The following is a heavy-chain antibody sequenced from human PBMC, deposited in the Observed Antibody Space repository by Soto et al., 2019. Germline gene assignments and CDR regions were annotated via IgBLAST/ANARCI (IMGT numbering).Heavy chain of an antibody. CDR3: ARAAAVASYYYDSSGYSRVGSFDI. CDR2: ISSSGSTI. J-gene: IGHJ3*02. V-gene: IGHV3-48*03. D-gene: IGHD3-22*01. CDR1: GFTFSSYE. Sequence: GGSLRLSCAASGFTFSSYEMNWVRQAPGKGLEWVSYISSSGSTIYYADSVKGRFTISRDNAKNSLYLQMNSLRAEDTAVYYCARAAAVASYYYDSSGYSRVGSFDIWGQWTMVTVSS.